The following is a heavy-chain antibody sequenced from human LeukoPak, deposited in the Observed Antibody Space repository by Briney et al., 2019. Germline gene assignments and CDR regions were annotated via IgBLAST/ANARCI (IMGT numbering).Heavy chain of an antibody. J-gene: IGHJ4*02. CDR2: IYYSGST. D-gene: IGHD3-3*01. CDR3: ARHRGIFGEVIYY. CDR1: GGFISSSSYY. Sequence: TSETLSLTCTVSGGFISSSSYYWGWIRQPPGKGLEWIGSIYYSGSTYYNPSLKSRVTISVDTSKNQFSLKLSSVTAADTAVYYCARHRGIFGEVIYYWGQGTLVTVSS. V-gene: IGHV4-39*01.